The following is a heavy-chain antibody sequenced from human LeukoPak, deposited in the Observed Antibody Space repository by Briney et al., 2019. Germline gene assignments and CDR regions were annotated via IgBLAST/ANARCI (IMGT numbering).Heavy chain of an antibody. CDR3: ARRAAVAGTPGEVDY. D-gene: IGHD6-19*01. V-gene: IGHV3-48*01. Sequence: GGPLRLSCAASGFTFSSYSMNWVRQAPGKGLEWVSYISGSSSTIYYADSVKGRFTISRDNAKNSLYLQMNSLRAEDTAVYYCARRAAVAGTPGEVDYWGQGTLVTVSS. CDR1: GFTFSSYS. J-gene: IGHJ4*02. CDR2: ISGSSSTI.